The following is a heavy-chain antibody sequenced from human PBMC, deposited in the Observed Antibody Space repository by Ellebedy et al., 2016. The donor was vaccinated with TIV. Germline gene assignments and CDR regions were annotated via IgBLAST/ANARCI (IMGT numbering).Heavy chain of an antibody. CDR3: AKGARIAVAGNYFDY. D-gene: IGHD6-19*01. J-gene: IGHJ4*02. Sequence: AGSLRLSXAASGFTFSSYAMSWVRQAPGKGLEWVSAISGSGGSTYYADSVKGRFTISRDNSKNTLYLQMNSLRAEDTAVYYCAKGARIAVAGNYFDYWGQGTLVTVSS. CDR2: ISGSGGST. CDR1: GFTFSSYA. V-gene: IGHV3-23*01.